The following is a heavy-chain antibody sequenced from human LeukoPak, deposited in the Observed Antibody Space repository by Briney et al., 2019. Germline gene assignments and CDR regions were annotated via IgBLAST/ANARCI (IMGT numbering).Heavy chain of an antibody. J-gene: IGHJ4*02. CDR1: GFTVSSNY. Sequence: PGGSLRLSRAASGFTVSSNYMSWVRQAPGKGLEWVSIIYSGGSTYYADSVKGRFTISRDNSKNTMYLQMNSLRAEDTAVYYCARDADYGGDSLGYFDYWGQGTLVTVSS. CDR3: ARDADYGGDSLGYFDY. D-gene: IGHD4-23*01. CDR2: IYSGGST. V-gene: IGHV3-53*01.